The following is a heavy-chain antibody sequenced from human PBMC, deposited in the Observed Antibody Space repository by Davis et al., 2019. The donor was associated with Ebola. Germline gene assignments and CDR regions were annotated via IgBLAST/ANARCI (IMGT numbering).Heavy chain of an antibody. CDR1: GFTFSAHS. CDR2: ITSGNSI. CDR3: VRGWGVFDF. Sequence: GESLKISCAASGFTFSAHSMNWVRQAPGKGLEWVSSITSGNSISYADSLKGRFTISRDNAKNSLFLQMNSLKDEDTAVYYCVRGWGVFDFWGQGTMVTVSS. J-gene: IGHJ3*01. V-gene: IGHV3-69-1*01. D-gene: IGHD3-16*01.